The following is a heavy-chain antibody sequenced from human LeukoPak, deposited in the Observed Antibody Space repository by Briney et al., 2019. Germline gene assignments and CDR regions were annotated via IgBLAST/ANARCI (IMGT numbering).Heavy chain of an antibody. CDR3: TTEGHFL. V-gene: IGHV3-15*01. Sequence: GGSLRLSCAASEFTFSDTWMSWVRQAPGKGLEWVGRIKNKRDGGTPDYAAPVKDRFTISRDDSKDTVYLQMDSLKTDDTAVYYCTTEGHFLWGQGTMVTVSS. CDR2: IKNKRDGGTP. D-gene: IGHD3-3*02. J-gene: IGHJ3*01. CDR1: EFTFSDTW.